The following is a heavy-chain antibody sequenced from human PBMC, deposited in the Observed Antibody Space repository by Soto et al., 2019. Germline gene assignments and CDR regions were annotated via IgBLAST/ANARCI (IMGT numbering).Heavy chain of an antibody. CDR1: GYTFTSYG. CDR3: ARDGLWFGDQLSDYYYYGMDV. D-gene: IGHD3-10*01. J-gene: IGHJ6*02. V-gene: IGHV1-18*01. Sequence: QVQLVQSGAEVKKPGASVKVSCKASGYTFTSYGISWVRQAPGQGLEWMGWISAYNGNTNYAQKLQGRVTMTTDTSTSTAYMELRSLRSDDTAVYYCARDGLWFGDQLSDYYYYGMDVWGQGTTVTVSS. CDR2: ISAYNGNT.